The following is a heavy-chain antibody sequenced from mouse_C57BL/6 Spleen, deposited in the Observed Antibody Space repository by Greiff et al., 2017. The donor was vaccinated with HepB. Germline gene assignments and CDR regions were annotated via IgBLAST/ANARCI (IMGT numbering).Heavy chain of an antibody. D-gene: IGHD2-3*01. Sequence: QVQLQQPGAELVKPGASVKLSCKASGYTFTSYWMHWVKQRPGQGLEWIGMIHPNSGSTNYNEKFKSKATLTVDKSSSTAYMQRSSLTAEDSAVYYCARRDGYSSWFAYWGQGTLVTVSA. CDR3: ARRDGYSSWFAY. CDR2: IHPNSGST. V-gene: IGHV1-64*01. CDR1: GYTFTSYW. J-gene: IGHJ3*01.